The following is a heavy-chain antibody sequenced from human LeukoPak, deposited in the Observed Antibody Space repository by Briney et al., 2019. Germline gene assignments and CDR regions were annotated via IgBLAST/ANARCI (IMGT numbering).Heavy chain of an antibody. CDR1: GYSISSGYY. J-gene: IGHJ3*02. V-gene: IGHV4-38-2*01. CDR3: ARLRRDYYGSGAHEFDI. CDR2: IYHSVST. Sequence: SETLSLTCAVSGYSISSGYYWGWIRQPPGKGLEWIGSIYHSVSTYYNPSLKSRVTISIDTSKNQFSLNLSSVTAADTAVYYCARLRRDYYGSGAHEFDIWGQGTMVTVSS. D-gene: IGHD3-10*01.